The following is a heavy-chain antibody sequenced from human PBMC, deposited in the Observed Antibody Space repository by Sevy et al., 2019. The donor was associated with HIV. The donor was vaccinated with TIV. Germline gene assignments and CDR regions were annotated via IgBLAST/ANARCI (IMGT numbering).Heavy chain of an antibody. J-gene: IGHJ3*02. CDR3: ARRNDFAI. V-gene: IGHV4-59*08. CDR1: GGSINSDH. CDR2: VYYTGGT. Sequence: SETLSLTCTVSGGSINSDHWNWIRQPPGKGLEWIGYVYYTGGTNYNPSLKNRVTISVDRTKNQFSLKLTSVTVADTAVYYCARRNDFAIWGQGTMVTVSS.